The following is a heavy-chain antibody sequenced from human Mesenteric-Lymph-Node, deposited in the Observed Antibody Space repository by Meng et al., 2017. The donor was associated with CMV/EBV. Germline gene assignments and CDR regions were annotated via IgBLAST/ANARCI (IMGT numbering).Heavy chain of an antibody. CDR2: ISSSSSYI. V-gene: IGHV3-21*01. J-gene: IGHJ6*02. D-gene: IGHD3-3*01. CDR3: ARDTYDFWSGYYVSWAGRGDYYYGMDV. Sequence: GESLKIPRAAPGFTLSNAWMNRVRQAPGKGLEWVSSISSSSSYIYYADPVKGRFTISRDNAKNPLGLQMNSLRAEDTAVYYCARDTYDFWSGYYVSWAGRGDYYYGMDVWGQGTTVTVSS. CDR1: GFTLSNAW.